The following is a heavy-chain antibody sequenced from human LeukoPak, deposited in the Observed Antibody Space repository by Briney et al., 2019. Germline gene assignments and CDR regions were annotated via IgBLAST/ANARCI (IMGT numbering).Heavy chain of an antibody. J-gene: IGHJ4*02. CDR3: AREGIAVAGPSKRPFDY. CDR1: GFTFSSYG. D-gene: IGHD6-19*01. CDR2: IWYDGSNK. V-gene: IGHV3-33*01. Sequence: GGSLRLSCAASGFTFSSYGMHWVRQAPGKGLEWVAVIWYDGSNKYYADSVKGRFTISRDNSKNTPYLQMNSLRAEDTAVYYCAREGIAVAGPSKRPFDYWGQGTLVTVSS.